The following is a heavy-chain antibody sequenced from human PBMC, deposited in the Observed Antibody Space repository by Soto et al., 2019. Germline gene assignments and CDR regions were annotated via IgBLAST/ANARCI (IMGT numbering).Heavy chain of an antibody. V-gene: IGHV6-1*01. D-gene: IGHD1-20*01. CDR1: GDSVSSNSAA. CDR3: ARDPSTPITGTTDAFDI. J-gene: IGHJ3*02. CDR2: TYYRSKWYN. Sequence: QSQTLSLTCAISGDSVSSNSAAWNWIRQSPSRGLEWLGRTYYRSKWYNDYAVSVKSRITINPDTSKNQFSLQLNSVTPEDTAVYYCARDPSTPITGTTDAFDIWGQGTMVTVSS.